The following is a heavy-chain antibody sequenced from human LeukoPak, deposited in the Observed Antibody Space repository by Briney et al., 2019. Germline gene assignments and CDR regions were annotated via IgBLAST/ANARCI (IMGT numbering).Heavy chain of an antibody. CDR1: GGTFSSYA. Sequence: RASVKVSCKASGGTFSSYAISWVRQAPGQGLEWMGRIIPILGIANYAQKFQGRVTITADKSTSTAYMELSSLRSEDTAVYYCARPYDSSGYYAFDPWGQGTLVTVSS. CDR3: ARPYDSSGYYAFDP. CDR2: IIPILGIA. J-gene: IGHJ5*02. D-gene: IGHD3-22*01. V-gene: IGHV1-69*04.